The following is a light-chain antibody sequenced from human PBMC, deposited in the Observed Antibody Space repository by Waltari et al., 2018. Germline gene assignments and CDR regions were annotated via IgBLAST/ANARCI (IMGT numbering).Light chain of an antibody. CDR3: QQSYSTPYS. J-gene: IGKJ2*03. Sequence: DIQMTQSPSSLSASVGDRVTITCRASQSLSSYLNWYQQKPGKAPKLLIYAASSLQSGVPSKFSGSGSGTDFTLTISSLQPEDCATYYCQQSYSTPYSFGQGTKLEIK. CDR1: QSLSSY. CDR2: AAS. V-gene: IGKV1-39*01.